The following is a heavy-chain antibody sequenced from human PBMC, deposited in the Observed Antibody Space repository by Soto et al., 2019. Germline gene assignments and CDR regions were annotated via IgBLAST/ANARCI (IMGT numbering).Heavy chain of an antibody. J-gene: IGHJ1*01. CDR3: ASRYSSSWYWYFQH. D-gene: IGHD6-13*01. Sequence: QLQLQESGPGLVKPSETLSLTCTVSGGSISSSSYYWGWIRQPPGKGLEWIGSIYYSGSTYYNPSLKSRVTISVDTSKNQFSLKLSSVTAADTAVYYCASRYSSSWYWYFQHWGQGTLVTVSS. CDR2: IYYSGST. V-gene: IGHV4-39*01. CDR1: GGSISSSSYY.